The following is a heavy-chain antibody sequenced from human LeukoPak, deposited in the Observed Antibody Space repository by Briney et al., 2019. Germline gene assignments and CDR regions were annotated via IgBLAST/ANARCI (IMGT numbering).Heavy chain of an antibody. Sequence: GGSLRLSCAASGFTFSGYIMSWVRQAPGKGLEWVSSITSSSSYIYYADSVKGRFTISRDNAKNSLYLQMNSLRAEDTAVYYCARGNSRLAAAFDIWGQGAMVTVSS. CDR2: ITSSSSYI. CDR1: GFTFSGYI. CDR3: ARGNSRLAAAFDI. D-gene: IGHD2/OR15-2a*01. V-gene: IGHV3-21*01. J-gene: IGHJ3*02.